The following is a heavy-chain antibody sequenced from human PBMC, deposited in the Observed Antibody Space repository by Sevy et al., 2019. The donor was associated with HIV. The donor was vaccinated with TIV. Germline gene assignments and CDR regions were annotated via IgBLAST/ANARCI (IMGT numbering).Heavy chain of an antibody. J-gene: IGHJ6*02. CDR1: GFTFSSYA. D-gene: IGHD3-9*01. V-gene: IGHV3-23*01. CDR3: AKDPHDILTGYPLGMDV. CDR2: ISGSGGST. Sequence: GGSLRLSCTAAGFTFSSYAMNWVRQAPGKGLERVSAISGSGGSTYYADSVKGRFTIYRDNSKNTLYLQMNSLRAEDTAIYYCAKDPHDILTGYPLGMDVWGQGTTVTVSS.